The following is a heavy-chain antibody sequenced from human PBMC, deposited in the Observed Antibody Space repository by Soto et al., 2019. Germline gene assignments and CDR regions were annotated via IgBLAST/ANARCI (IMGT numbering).Heavy chain of an antibody. CDR1: GGSISSVDHY. D-gene: IGHD5-18*01. V-gene: IGHV4-30-4*08. Sequence: QVQLQESGPGLVKPSQTLSLTCTVSGGSISSVDHYWNWIRQPPGKGLEWIGYIYYSGSTNYNPSLKSRVTFSIDMSRNQFSLKLSSMTAADTAVYYCASERGYTYGVDYWGQGTLVTVSS. CDR2: IYYSGST. CDR3: ASERGYTYGVDY. J-gene: IGHJ4*02.